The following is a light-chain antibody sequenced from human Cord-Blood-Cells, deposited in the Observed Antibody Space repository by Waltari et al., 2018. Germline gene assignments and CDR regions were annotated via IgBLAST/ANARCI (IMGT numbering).Light chain of an antibody. CDR2: RDS. CDR1: KIGSNK. CDR3: QVWDSSTYV. Sequence: SYELTQPLSVSLALGQTARLTCGGNKIGSNKVHCYQQKPGQAPVLVIYRDSNRPSGIPERFSGSNSGNTATLTISRAQAGDEADYYCQVWDSSTYVFGTGTKVTVL. J-gene: IGLJ1*01. V-gene: IGLV3-9*01.